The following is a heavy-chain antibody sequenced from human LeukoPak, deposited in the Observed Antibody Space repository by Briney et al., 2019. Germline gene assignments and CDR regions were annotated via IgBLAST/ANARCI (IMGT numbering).Heavy chain of an antibody. D-gene: IGHD6-25*01. V-gene: IGHV3-7*03. CDR2: IKQDGSEK. Sequence: PGGSLRLSCAASGFTFSSYSMNWVRQAPGKGLEWVANIKQDGSEKYYVGSVKGRFTISRDNAKNSLYLQMTSLRAEDTAVYYCTKRPFSGYFEYWGQGTLVTVSS. CDR3: TKRPFSGYFEY. CDR1: GFTFSSYS. J-gene: IGHJ4*02.